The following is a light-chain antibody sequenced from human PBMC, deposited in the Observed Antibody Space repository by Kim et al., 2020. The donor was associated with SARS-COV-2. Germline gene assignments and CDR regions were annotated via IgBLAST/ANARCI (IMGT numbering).Light chain of an antibody. J-gene: IGKJ2*01. Sequence: ASVGDRVTITCRASQSISNFLNWYQQNPGKAPKLLIHAAFNLQSGVPSRFSGSGSGTDFTLTISSLQPDDFGTYFCQQGYSTPPTFGQGTKLEIK. CDR3: QQGYSTPPT. V-gene: IGKV1-39*01. CDR1: QSISNF. CDR2: AAF.